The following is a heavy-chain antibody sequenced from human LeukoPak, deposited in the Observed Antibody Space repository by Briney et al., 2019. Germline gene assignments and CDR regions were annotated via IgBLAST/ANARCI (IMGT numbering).Heavy chain of an antibody. D-gene: IGHD5-12*01. CDR3: ARDIVATRWYFDL. J-gene: IGHJ2*01. Sequence: GGSLRLSCAASGFTFSSYAMHWVRQAPGKGLEWVAVISYDGSNKYYADSLKGRFTISRDNSKNTLYLQMNSLRAEDTAVYYCARDIVATRWYFDLWGRGTLVTVSS. CDR1: GFTFSSYA. CDR2: ISYDGSNK. V-gene: IGHV3-30-3*01.